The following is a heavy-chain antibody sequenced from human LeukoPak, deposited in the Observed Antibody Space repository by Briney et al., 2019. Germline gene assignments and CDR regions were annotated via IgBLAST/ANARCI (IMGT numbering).Heavy chain of an antibody. CDR3: ARSQDIVLVPAEYYMDV. J-gene: IGHJ6*03. V-gene: IGHV1-18*01. CDR2: FSAYNGNT. D-gene: IGHD2-2*01. Sequence: ASVKVSCKASGYTFTSYGISWVRQAPGQGLEWMGWFSAYNGNTNYAQKLQGRVTMTTATSTSTAYMELRSLRSDDTAVYYCARSQDIVLVPAEYYMDVWGKGTTVTVSS. CDR1: GYTFTSYG.